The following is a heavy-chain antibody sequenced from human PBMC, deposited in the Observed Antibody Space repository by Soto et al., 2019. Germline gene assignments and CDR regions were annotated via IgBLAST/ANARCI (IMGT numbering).Heavy chain of an antibody. CDR1: GFTFSSYW. J-gene: IGHJ4*02. D-gene: IGHD4-4*01. CDR2: IKQDGSEK. CDR3: AREFMATVTTSFDY. Sequence: PGGSLRLSCAASGFTFSSYWMSWVRQAPGKGLEWVANIKQDGSEKYYVDSVKGRFTTSRDNAKNSLYLQMNSLRAEDTAVYYCAREFMATVTTSFDYWGQGTLVTVSS. V-gene: IGHV3-7*03.